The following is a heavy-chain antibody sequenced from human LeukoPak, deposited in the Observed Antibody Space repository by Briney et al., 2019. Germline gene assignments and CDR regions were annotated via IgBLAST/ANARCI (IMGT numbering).Heavy chain of an antibody. Sequence: PGGSLRLSCAAPGFTFSSYGMHWVRQAPGKGLEWVAFIRYDGSNKYYADSVKGRFTISRDNSKNTLYLQMNSLRAEDTAVYYCAKDEGYYDSSGYYYDLGGYFQHWGQGTLVTVSS. CDR1: GFTFSSYG. V-gene: IGHV3-30*02. CDR3: AKDEGYYDSSGYYYDLGGYFQH. CDR2: IRYDGSNK. J-gene: IGHJ1*01. D-gene: IGHD3-22*01.